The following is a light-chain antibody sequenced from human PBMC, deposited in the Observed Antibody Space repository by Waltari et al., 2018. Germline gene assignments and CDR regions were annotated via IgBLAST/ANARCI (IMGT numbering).Light chain of an antibody. CDR2: WAS. J-gene: IGKJ1*01. CDR1: QSVLYSSNNKNY. CDR3: HQYYATPPDGKT. Sequence: DIVMTQSPDSLAVSLGERATINCKSSQSVLYSSNNKNYLAWYQQKAGQPPKLLIYWASTRESGVPDRFSGSGSGTDFTLTISNLQAEDVAVYYCHQYYATPPDGKTFGQGTKVEIK. V-gene: IGKV4-1*01.